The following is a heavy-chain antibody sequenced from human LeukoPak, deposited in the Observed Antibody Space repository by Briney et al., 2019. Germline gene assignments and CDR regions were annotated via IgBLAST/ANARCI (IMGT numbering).Heavy chain of an antibody. Sequence: GGSLRLSCAASGFTFSSYEMNWVRQAPGKGLEWVSYISSSGSTIYYADSVKGRFTISRDNAKNSLYLQMNSLRAEDTAVYYCARDLGENTIFGVVIIRDAFDIWGQGTMVTVSS. J-gene: IGHJ3*02. V-gene: IGHV3-48*03. CDR2: ISSSGSTI. D-gene: IGHD3-3*01. CDR1: GFTFSSYE. CDR3: ARDLGENTIFGVVIIRDAFDI.